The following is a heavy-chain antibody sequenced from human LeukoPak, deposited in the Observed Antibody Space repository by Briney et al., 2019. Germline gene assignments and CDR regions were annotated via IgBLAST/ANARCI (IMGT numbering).Heavy chain of an antibody. CDR1: GFTFSYYS. CDR2: INSISGEI. CDR3: ARDHGYAFDY. Sequence: GGSLRRSCVASGFTFSYYSMNWVRQASGKGLEWVSYINSISGEIWYADSVNGRFTISRDDAKNSLYLQMNSLRDEDTAVYYCARDHGYAFDYWGQGTLVTVSS. V-gene: IGHV3-48*02. D-gene: IGHD5-12*01. J-gene: IGHJ4*02.